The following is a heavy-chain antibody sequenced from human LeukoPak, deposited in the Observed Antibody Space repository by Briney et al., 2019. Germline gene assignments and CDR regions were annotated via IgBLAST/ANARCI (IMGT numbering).Heavy chain of an antibody. V-gene: IGHV3-64*01. CDR1: GFTFSTYT. J-gene: IGHJ5*02. Sequence: GGSLRLPCAASGFTFSTYTMHWVRQAPGKGLEYVSTISGNGGSTYYGNSVKGRFTISRDNSKNTVYLQMGSLRAEDMGVYYCARAAVGATTFNWFDPWGQGTLVTVSS. CDR2: ISGNGGST. CDR3: ARAAVGATTFNWFDP. D-gene: IGHD1-26*01.